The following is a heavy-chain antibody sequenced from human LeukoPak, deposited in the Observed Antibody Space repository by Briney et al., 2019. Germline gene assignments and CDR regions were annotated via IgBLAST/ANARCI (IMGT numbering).Heavy chain of an antibody. V-gene: IGHV1-69*04. D-gene: IGHD3-10*01. Sequence: SVKVSCKASGYTFTSYDINRVRQARGQGLEWMGRIIPILGIANYAQKFQGRVTITADKSTSTAYMELSSLRSEDTAVYYCARELYGSGSYYTRYFDYWGQGTLVTVSS. CDR1: GYTFTSYD. CDR3: ARELYGSGSYYTRYFDY. J-gene: IGHJ4*02. CDR2: IIPILGIA.